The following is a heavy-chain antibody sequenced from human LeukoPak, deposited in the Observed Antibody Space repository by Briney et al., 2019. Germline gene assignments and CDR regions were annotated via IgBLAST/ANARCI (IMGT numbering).Heavy chain of an antibody. V-gene: IGHV4-4*07. CDR3: AKSYIGKDGYSYFEY. J-gene: IGHJ4*02. CDR1: GGFEDRLS. CDR2: IYTYGTS. D-gene: IGHD5-24*01. Sequence: SETLSLTCTVSGGFEDRLSWNWIRQPAGKGLEWIGRIYTYGTSSYNPSLKSRVSMPVDTSKNQFSLKVKSVTAADTAVYYCAKSYIGKDGYSYFEYWGQGIAVTVSS.